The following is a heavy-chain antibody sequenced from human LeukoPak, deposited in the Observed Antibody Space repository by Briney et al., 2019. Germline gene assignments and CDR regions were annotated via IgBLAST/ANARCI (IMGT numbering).Heavy chain of an antibody. CDR1: GFTFSRYW. CDR2: IKQDGSEK. J-gene: IGHJ4*02. V-gene: IGHV3-7*01. D-gene: IGHD3-10*01. Sequence: GGSLRLSCAASGFTFSRYWMSWVRQAPGKGLEWVANIKQDGSEKYYVDSVKGRFTISRDYARNSLYLQFYCARLSEMFRGPQVIYYFDYWGQGTLVTVSS. CDR3: VIYYFDY.